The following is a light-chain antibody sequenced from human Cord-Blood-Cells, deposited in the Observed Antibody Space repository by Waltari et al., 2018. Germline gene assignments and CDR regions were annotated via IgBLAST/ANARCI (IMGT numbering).Light chain of an antibody. CDR1: SSDVGGDNY. CDR3: CSYAGSYTYV. J-gene: IGLJ1*01. V-gene: IGLV2-11*01. CDR2: DVS. Sequence: QSALTQPRSVSGSPGQSVTISCTGTSSDVGGDNYVSWYQQHPGKAPKLKIYDVSKRPSGVPDRFSGSKSGNTASLTISGLQAEDEADYYCCSYAGSYTYVFGTGTKVTVL.